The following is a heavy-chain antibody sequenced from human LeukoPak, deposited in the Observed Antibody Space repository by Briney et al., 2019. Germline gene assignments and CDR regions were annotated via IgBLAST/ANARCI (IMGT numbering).Heavy chain of an antibody. D-gene: IGHD2-2*03. V-gene: IGHV5-51*01. Sequence: GESLKISCKGSGYSFPTYWIAWVRQMPGKGLEWMGIIYPDESNIRYSPSFQGQVTISADKSISTAYLQWSSLKASNTAMYYCARPPSRGYSSSFEYWGQGTLVTVSS. CDR1: GYSFPTYW. CDR3: ARPPSRGYSSSFEY. CDR2: IYPDESNI. J-gene: IGHJ4*02.